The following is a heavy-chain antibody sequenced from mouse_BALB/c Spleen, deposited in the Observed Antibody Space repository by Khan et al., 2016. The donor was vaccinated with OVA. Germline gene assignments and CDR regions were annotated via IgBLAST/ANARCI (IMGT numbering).Heavy chain of an antibody. CDR2: ISNGGGST. V-gene: IGHV5-12-2*01. Sequence: EVELVESGGGLVQPGGSLKLSCAASGFTFSSYIMSWVRQTPEKRLEWVAYISNGGGSTYYLDTVKGRFTISRDNAKNTLYLQMSSLKSEDTAMYYCARHGNYVSFDYWGQGTTLTVSS. J-gene: IGHJ2*01. CDR1: GFTFSSYI. CDR3: ARHGNYVSFDY. D-gene: IGHD2-1*01.